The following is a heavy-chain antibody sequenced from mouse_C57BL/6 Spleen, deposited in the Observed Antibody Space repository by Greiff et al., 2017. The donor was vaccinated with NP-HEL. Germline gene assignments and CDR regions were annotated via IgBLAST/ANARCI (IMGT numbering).Heavy chain of an antibody. CDR2: IYPGSGST. CDR1: GYTFTSYW. J-gene: IGHJ4*01. D-gene: IGHD2-4*01. CDR3: ARDLYDYDEGDYYAMDY. Sequence: QVQLKQPGAELVKPGASVKMSCKASGYTFTSYWITWVKQRPGQGLEWIGDIYPGSGSTNYNEKFKSKATLTVDTSSSTAYMQLSSLTSEDSAVYYCARDLYDYDEGDYYAMDYWGQGTSVTVSS. V-gene: IGHV1-55*01.